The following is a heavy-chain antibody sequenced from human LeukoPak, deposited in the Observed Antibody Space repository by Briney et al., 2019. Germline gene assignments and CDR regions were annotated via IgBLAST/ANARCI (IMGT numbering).Heavy chain of an antibody. Sequence: GGSLRLSCAASGFTVSSNYMSCVRQAPGKGLEWVSVIYSGGSTYYADSVKGRFTISRDNSKNTLYLQMNSLRAEDTAVYYCARGGTTGTTWPYYFDYWGQGTLVTVSS. J-gene: IGHJ4*02. D-gene: IGHD1-1*01. V-gene: IGHV3-53*01. CDR2: IYSGGST. CDR3: ARGGTTGTTWPYYFDY. CDR1: GFTVSSNY.